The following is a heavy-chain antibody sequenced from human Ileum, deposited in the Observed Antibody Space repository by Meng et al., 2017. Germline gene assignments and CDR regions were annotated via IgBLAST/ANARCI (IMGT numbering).Heavy chain of an antibody. CDR2: IRSKSYGGTT. V-gene: IGHV3-49*04. J-gene: IGHJ4*02. Sequence: GGSLRPSCTASGFTFGDYAMSWVRQAPGKGLEGVDFIRSKSYGGTTEYAASVKARFTISRDDSKSIAYLQMNSLKTEDTAVYYCTRRRQLWLHFDYWGQGTLVTVSS. CDR3: TRRRQLWLHFDY. D-gene: IGHD5-18*01. CDR1: GFTFGDYA.